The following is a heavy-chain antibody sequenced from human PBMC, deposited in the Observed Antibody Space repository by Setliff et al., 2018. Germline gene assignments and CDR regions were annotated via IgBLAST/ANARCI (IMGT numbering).Heavy chain of an antibody. CDR3: ARMSGFLYMDV. V-gene: IGHV4-59*01. Sequence: SETLSLTCTVSGGSISTYYWSWIRQPPGKGLEWIGYVYYSGIANYSPSLKSRLTISVDTSKNQFSLKLRSATAADTAVYYCARMSGFLYMDVWGKGTTVTVSS. CDR2: VYYSGIA. D-gene: IGHD3-3*01. J-gene: IGHJ6*03. CDR1: GGSISTYY.